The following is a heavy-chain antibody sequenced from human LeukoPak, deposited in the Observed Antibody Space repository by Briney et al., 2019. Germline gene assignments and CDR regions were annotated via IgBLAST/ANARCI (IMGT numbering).Heavy chain of an antibody. Sequence: PSETLSLTCTVSGGSVSSGSYYWSWIRQPPGKGLEWIGYIYYSGSTNYNPSLKSRVTISVDTSKNQFSLKLSSVTAADTAVYYCARDFPPGDAFDIWGQGTMVTVSS. CDR2: IYYSGST. V-gene: IGHV4-61*01. CDR1: GGSVSSGSYY. J-gene: IGHJ3*02. CDR3: ARDFPPGDAFDI.